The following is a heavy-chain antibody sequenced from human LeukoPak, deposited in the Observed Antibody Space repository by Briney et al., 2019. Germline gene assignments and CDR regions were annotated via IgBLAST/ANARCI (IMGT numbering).Heavy chain of an antibody. J-gene: IGHJ3*01. D-gene: IGHD4-17*01. Sequence: ASVKVSCKASGYTFTSYGISWVRQARGQGLEGMGWISAYNGNTNYAQKLQGRATMTTDTSTSTSYRELRRLRSDDTAVYSYARTVTTVTTCAFDVWGQGTMVTVSS. CDR1: GYTFTSYG. CDR3: ARTVTTVTTCAFDV. V-gene: IGHV1-18*01. CDR2: ISAYNGNT.